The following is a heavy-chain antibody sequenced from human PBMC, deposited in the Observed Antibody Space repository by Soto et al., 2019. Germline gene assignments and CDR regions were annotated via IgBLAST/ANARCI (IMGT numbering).Heavy chain of an antibody. CDR1: GFTVSDNY. D-gene: IGHD3-10*01. CDR3: ATVGGV. Sequence: DVQMVESGVDLVQPGGSLRLSCAASGFTVSDNYMTWVRQVPGKRLECVSLLYPGGGTYYADSVKGRFSISRDNSKNTLYLQMSSLRVEDTAVYYCATVGGVWGQGTLVTVSS. J-gene: IGHJ4*02. CDR2: LYPGGGT. V-gene: IGHV3-66*01.